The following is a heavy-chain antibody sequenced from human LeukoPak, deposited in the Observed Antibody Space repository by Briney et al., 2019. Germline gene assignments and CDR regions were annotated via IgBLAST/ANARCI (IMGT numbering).Heavy chain of an antibody. D-gene: IGHD3-22*01. CDR2: ISYSGNT. CDR3: ARGKRARHYDSSGYPYYYYGMDV. CDR1: GGSIDSVGSY. V-gene: IGHV4-31*03. J-gene: IGHJ6*02. Sequence: SQTLSLTCTVSGGSIDSVGSYWGWIRQHPGKGLEWIAYISYSGNTYYNPSLKSRVTISVDTSENQFSLKLSSVTAADTAVYFCARGKRARHYDSSGYPYYYYGMDVWGRGTTVTVSS.